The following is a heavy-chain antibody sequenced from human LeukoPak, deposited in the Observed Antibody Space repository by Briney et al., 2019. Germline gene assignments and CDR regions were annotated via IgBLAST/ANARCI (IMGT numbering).Heavy chain of an antibody. CDR1: VYAFTDYY. CDR2: FNPDNGGT. V-gene: IGHV1-2*02. Sequence: GASVHVSRKASVYAFTDYYVHWVRQAPGQGLEWMSWFNPDNGGTNSVQKFQGRVTMTGDTSMRTVYMELTRLRSDDTAVYYCARNHVAIQWFGEGGFDPWGQGTLVTVSS. D-gene: IGHD3-10*01. J-gene: IGHJ5*02. CDR3: ARNHVAIQWFGEGGFDP.